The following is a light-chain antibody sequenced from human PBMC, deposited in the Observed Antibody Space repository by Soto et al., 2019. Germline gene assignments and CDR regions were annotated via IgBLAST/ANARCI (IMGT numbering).Light chain of an antibody. V-gene: IGLV2-8*01. CDR2: EVS. J-gene: IGLJ2*01. CDR1: SSDIGAHDY. Sequence: QSSLTQPPSASGSPGQSVTISCTGTSSDIGAHDYVSWYQQHPGKAPKLMIFEVSKRPSGVPDRFSGSKSGNTASLTVSGLQADDEADYYCSSFPGSNNFEFGGGTKLTVL. CDR3: SSFPGSNNFE.